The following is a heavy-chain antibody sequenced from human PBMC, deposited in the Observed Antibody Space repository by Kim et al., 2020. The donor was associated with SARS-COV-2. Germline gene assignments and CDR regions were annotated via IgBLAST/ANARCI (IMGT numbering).Heavy chain of an antibody. Sequence: PPLKSRVTITVDTSKTQYSLKLSSVTAADTAVYYCARLNSSGYYPDFDYWGQGTLVTVSS. CDR3: ARLNSSGYYPDFDY. J-gene: IGHJ4*02. V-gene: IGHV4-59*08. D-gene: IGHD3-22*01.